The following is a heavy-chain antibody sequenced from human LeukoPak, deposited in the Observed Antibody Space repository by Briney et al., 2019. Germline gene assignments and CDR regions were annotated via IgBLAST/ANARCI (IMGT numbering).Heavy chain of an antibody. CDR3: ARSDFWSGYSLDY. J-gene: IGHJ4*02. D-gene: IGHD3-3*01. CDR1: GGSFSGYY. CDR2: INHSGST. Sequence: SETLSLTCAVYGGSFSGYYWSWIRQPPEKGLEWIGEINHSGSTNYNPSLKSRVTISVDTSKNQSSLKLSSVTAADTAVYYCARSDFWSGYSLDYWGQGTLVTVSS. V-gene: IGHV4-34*01.